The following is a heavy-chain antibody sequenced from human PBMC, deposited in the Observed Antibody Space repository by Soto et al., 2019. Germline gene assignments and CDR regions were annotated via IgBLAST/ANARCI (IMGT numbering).Heavy chain of an antibody. Sequence: GGSLRLSCAASGFTFSSYGMHWVRQAPGKGLEWVAVIWYDGSNKYYADSVKGRFTISRDNSKNTLYLQMNSLRAEDTAVYYCARVYYDILTGYYFDYWGQGTLVTVSS. J-gene: IGHJ4*02. CDR2: IWYDGSNK. V-gene: IGHV3-33*01. CDR1: GFTFSSYG. CDR3: ARVYYDILTGYYFDY. D-gene: IGHD3-9*01.